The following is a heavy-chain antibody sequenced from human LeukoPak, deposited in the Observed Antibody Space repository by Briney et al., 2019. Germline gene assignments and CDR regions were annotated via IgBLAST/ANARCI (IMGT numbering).Heavy chain of an antibody. Sequence: GASVKVSCKVSGYTLTELSMHWVRQAPGKGLEWMGGFDPEDGETIYAQKFQGRVTVTEDTSTDTAYMELSSLRSEDTAVYYCAGFDSGSFYWGQGTLVTVSS. CDR3: AGFDSGSFY. V-gene: IGHV1-24*01. D-gene: IGHD1-26*01. J-gene: IGHJ4*02. CDR1: GYTLTELS. CDR2: FDPEDGET.